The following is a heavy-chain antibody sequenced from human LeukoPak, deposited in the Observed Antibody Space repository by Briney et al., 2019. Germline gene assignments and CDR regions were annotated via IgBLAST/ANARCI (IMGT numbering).Heavy chain of an antibody. J-gene: IGHJ4*02. Sequence: GGSLRLSCAASGFTVSSNYMSWVRQAPGKGLEWVSVIYSGGSTYYADSVKGRFTISRDNSKNTLYLQMNSLRAEDTAVYYCATAEDYYGSGSYFPNDYWGQGTLVTVSS. CDR1: GFTVSSNY. CDR3: ATAEDYYGSGSYFPNDY. CDR2: IYSGGST. V-gene: IGHV3-53*01. D-gene: IGHD3-10*01.